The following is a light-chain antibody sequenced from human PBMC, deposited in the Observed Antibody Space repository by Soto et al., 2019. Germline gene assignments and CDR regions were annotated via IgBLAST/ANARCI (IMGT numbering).Light chain of an antibody. CDR1: QSIGDS. J-gene: IGKJ1*01. CDR2: DVS. CDR3: QQYDSYSWT. V-gene: IGKV1-5*01. Sequence: DIQMTQSPSTLSASVGDRVTITCRASQSIGDSLAWYQQKPGKAPYLLISDVSSLERGVPSRFSGSGSGTEFTLTISSLQPDDLATYYCQQYDSYSWTFGQGTKV.